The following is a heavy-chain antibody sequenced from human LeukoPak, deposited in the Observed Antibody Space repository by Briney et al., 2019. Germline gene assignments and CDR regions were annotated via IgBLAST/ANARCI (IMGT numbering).Heavy chain of an antibody. CDR3: ARDYSGSYPD. CDR2: ISAYNGNT. J-gene: IGHJ4*02. CDR1: RYTFTSQR. Sequence: ASVKVSCKASRYTFTSQRISWVRQAPGQGLEWMGWISAYNGNTNYAQKLQGRVTMTTDTSTSTAYMELRSLRSDDTAVYYCARDYSGSYPDWGQGTLVTVSS. V-gene: IGHV1-18*01. D-gene: IGHD1-26*01.